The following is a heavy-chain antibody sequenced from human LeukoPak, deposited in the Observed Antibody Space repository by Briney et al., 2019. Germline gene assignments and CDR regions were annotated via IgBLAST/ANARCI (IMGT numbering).Heavy chain of an antibody. D-gene: IGHD3-16*02. CDR1: GFTFSSYG. J-gene: IGHJ4*02. Sequence: GGSLRLSCAASGFTFSSYGMHWVRQAPGKGLEWVAVISYDGSNKYYADSVKGRFTISRDNSKNTLYLQMNSLRAEDTAVYYCAKPWEPYDYVWGSYLYWGQGTLVTVSS. CDR3: AKPWEPYDYVWGSYLY. V-gene: IGHV3-30*18. CDR2: ISYDGSNK.